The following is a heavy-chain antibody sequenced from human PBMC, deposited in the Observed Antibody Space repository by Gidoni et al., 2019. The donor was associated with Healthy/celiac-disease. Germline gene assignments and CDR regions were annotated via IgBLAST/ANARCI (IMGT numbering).Heavy chain of an antibody. D-gene: IGHD2-21*02. V-gene: IGHV3-23*01. CDR2: ISGSGGST. CDR1: GFTFSSSA. J-gene: IGHJ5*02. Sequence: EVQLLESGGGLVQPGGSLRLSCARSGFTFSSSALHLVRQALGKGLEWVSAISGSGGSTYYADSVKGRFTISRDNSKNTLYLQMNSLRAEDTAVYYCAKMSSLAATARLYNWFDPWGQGTLVTVSS. CDR3: AKMSSLAATARLYNWFDP.